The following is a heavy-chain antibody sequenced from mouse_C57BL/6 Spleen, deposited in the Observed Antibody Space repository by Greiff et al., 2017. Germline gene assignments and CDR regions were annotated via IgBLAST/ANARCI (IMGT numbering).Heavy chain of an antibody. D-gene: IGHD1-1*01. CDR1: GYSFTDYN. CDR2: SNPNYGTT. Sequence: VHVKQSGPELVKPGASVKISCKASGYSFTDYNMNWVKQSNGKSLEWIGVSNPNYGTTSYNQKFKGKATLTVDQSSRTAYMQLNSLTSEDSAVYYCARGTYYYGSSYAMDYWGQGTSVTVSS. CDR3: ARGTYYYGSSYAMDY. J-gene: IGHJ4*01. V-gene: IGHV1-39*01.